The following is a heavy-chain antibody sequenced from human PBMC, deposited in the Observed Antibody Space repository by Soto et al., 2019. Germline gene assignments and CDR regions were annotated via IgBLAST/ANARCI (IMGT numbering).Heavy chain of an antibody. V-gene: IGHV3-30*18. CDR1: GFTFSNYR. J-gene: IGHJ4*02. D-gene: IGHD2-15*01. CDR2: ISYDGSHK. CDR3: AKDGAPRYCSRSSCHPAGAY. Sequence: QVQLVESGGGVVQPGRSLRLSCAGSGFTFSNYRLHWVRQAPGKGLEWVAVISYDGSHKYYADSVKGRFTISRDNSNNMMYLQMDSLRAEDTAVYYCAKDGAPRYCSRSSCHPAGAYWGQGTLVTVSS.